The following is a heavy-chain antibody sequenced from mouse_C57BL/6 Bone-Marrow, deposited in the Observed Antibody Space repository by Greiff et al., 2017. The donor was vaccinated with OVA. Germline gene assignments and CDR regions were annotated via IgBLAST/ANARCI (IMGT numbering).Heavy chain of an antibody. D-gene: IGHD1-1*01. V-gene: IGHV1-82*01. CDR1: GYAFSSSW. CDR2: IYPGDGDT. CDR3: APYYGSSRFAY. Sequence: QVQLQQSGPELVKPGASVKISCKASGYAFSSSWMNWVKQRPGKGLEWIGRIYPGDGDTNYNGKFKGKATLTADKSSSTAYMQLSSLTSEDSAVYFCAPYYGSSRFAYWGQGTLVTVSA. J-gene: IGHJ3*01.